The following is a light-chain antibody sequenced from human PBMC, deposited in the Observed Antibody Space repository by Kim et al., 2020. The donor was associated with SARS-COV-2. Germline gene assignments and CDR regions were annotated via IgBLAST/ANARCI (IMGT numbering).Light chain of an antibody. Sequence: AAEGYRVTITCRASQSIGSGLAGYQQKPGKAPKLLIYKVSSLERGVPSRFSGSGSGTEFTLTISSLQPDDFATYYCQQYDEYPLTFGGGTKVDIK. CDR2: KVS. CDR3: QQYDEYPLT. J-gene: IGKJ4*01. V-gene: IGKV1-5*03. CDR1: QSIGSG.